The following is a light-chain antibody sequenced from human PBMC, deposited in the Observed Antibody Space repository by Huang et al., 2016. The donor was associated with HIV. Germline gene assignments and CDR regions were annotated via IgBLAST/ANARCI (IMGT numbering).Light chain of an antibody. V-gene: IGKV1-6*01. Sequence: AIQMTQSPSSLSASVGDRVTITCRASQGITDDLAWYQQKPGKATKLLISGASTLRGGVPSRFSGSGSGTDFTLTISSLQPEDYATYYCLQDHNYPRTFGQGTKVEI. CDR3: LQDHNYPRT. CDR2: GAS. J-gene: IGKJ1*01. CDR1: QGITDD.